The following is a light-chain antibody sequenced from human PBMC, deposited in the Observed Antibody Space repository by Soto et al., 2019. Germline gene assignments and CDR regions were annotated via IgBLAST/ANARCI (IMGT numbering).Light chain of an antibody. J-gene: IGKJ3*01. CDR2: AAS. Sequence: IQLTQSPSSLSASVGDRVTITCRASQGISSYLAWYQQKPGKAPKLLIYAASTLQSGVPSRFSGSGSGTDFPPPIRRPQPEDFSTYYFQQLNRYPPAFGPGTKVDIK. CDR3: QQLNRYPPA. CDR1: QGISSY. V-gene: IGKV1-9*01.